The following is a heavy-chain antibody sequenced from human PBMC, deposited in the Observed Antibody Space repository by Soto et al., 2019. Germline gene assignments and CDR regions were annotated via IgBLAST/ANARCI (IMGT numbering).Heavy chain of an antibody. V-gene: IGHV1-8*01. D-gene: IGHD5-12*01. J-gene: IGHJ4*02. CDR2: MNPNSGNT. CDR1: GYTFTSYD. CDR3: ARGSGYSGPTYY. Sequence: QVQLVQSGAEVRKPGASVKVSCKASGYTFTSYDIYWVRQATGQGLEWMGWMNPNSGNTGYAQKFQGRVTMTRNTSITTAYMELSSLRSEDTAVYYCARGSGYSGPTYYWGQGTLGTVSS.